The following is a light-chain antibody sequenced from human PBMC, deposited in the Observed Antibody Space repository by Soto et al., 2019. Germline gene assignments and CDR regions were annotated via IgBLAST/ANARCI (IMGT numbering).Light chain of an antibody. CDR3: QQYNGYSRP. CDR2: DVS. J-gene: IGKJ1*01. Sequence: DSQMTQSPCTLSASVGDRVTITCRASQSIGDSLAWYQQKPGKAPYLLISDVSSLERGVPSRFSGSGSGTEFTLTISSMQPDDFATFYCQQYNGYSRPFGQGTKVDI. CDR1: QSIGDS. V-gene: IGKV1-5*01.